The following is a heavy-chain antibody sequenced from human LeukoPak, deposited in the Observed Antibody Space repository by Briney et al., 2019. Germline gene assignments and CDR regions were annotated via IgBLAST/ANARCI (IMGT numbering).Heavy chain of an antibody. Sequence: GGSLRLSCAASGFPFSSYAMNWVRQAPGKGLEWVSVISDSGGSTYYADSVKGRFTISRDNSKNTLYLQMNSLRAEDTAVYYCAKEVTTVTANYYYYGMDVWGQGTTVTVSS. V-gene: IGHV3-23*01. CDR1: GFPFSSYA. J-gene: IGHJ6*02. D-gene: IGHD4-4*01. CDR3: AKEVTTVTANYYYYGMDV. CDR2: ISDSGGST.